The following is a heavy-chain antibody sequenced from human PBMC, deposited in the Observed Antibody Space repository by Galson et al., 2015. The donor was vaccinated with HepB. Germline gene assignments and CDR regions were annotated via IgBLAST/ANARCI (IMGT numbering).Heavy chain of an antibody. CDR3: ATRAEGFTYWYFDL. Sequence: SLRLSCAASGFTFSSYGMHWVRQAPGKGLEWVAFIRYDGSNKYYADSVKGRFTISRDNSKNTLYLQMNSLRAEDTAVYYCATRAEGFTYWYFDLWGRGTLVTVSS. CDR1: GFTFSSYG. CDR2: IRYDGSNK. J-gene: IGHJ2*01. D-gene: IGHD3-16*01. V-gene: IGHV3-30*02.